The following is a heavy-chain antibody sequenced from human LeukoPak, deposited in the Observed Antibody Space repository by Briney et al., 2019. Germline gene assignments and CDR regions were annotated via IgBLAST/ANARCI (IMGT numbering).Heavy chain of an antibody. D-gene: IGHD6-13*01. J-gene: IGHJ4*02. CDR1: GFTFSSFA. V-gene: IGHV3-23*01. CDR2: MSGDATST. Sequence: PGGSLRLSCAASGFTFSSFAMNWVRQAPGKGLEWVSTMSGDATSTYYADSVKGRFTISRDNSKNTLYLQMNSLRAEDTAVYYCAKRTSGSSGYSSDYWGQATLVTVSS. CDR3: AKRTSGSSGYSSDY.